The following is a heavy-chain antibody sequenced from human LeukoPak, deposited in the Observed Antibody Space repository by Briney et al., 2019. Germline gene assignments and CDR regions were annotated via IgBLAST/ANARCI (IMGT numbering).Heavy chain of an antibody. CDR1: GGSFSGYY. J-gene: IGHJ5*02. CDR3: ARGPVRSSSGRWFDP. V-gene: IGHV4-34*01. D-gene: IGHD6-6*01. Sequence: PSETLSLTCAVYGGSFSGYYWSWIRQPPGKGLEWIGEINHSGSTNYNPSLKSRDTISVDTSKNQFSLKLSSVTAADTAVYYCARGPVRSSSGRWFDPWGQGTLVTVSS. CDR2: INHSGST.